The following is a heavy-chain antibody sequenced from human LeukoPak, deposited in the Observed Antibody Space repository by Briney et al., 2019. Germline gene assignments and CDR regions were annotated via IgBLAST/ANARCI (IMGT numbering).Heavy chain of an antibody. CDR2: ISAYNGNT. Sequence: ASVKVSCKASGYTFTSYGISWVRQAPGQGLEWMGWISAYNGNTNYAQKLQGRITMTTDTSTSTAYMELRSLRSDDTVVYYCARARYCSGGSCLDYWGQGTLVTVSS. J-gene: IGHJ4*02. CDR1: GYTFTSYG. D-gene: IGHD2-15*01. V-gene: IGHV1-18*01. CDR3: ARARYCSGGSCLDY.